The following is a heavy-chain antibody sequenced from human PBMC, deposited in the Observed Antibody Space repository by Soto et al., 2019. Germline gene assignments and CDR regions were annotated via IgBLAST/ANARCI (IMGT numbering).Heavy chain of an antibody. D-gene: IGHD2-2*01. J-gene: IGHJ6*03. CDR1: GGSISSGGYY. Sequence: QVQLQESGPGLVKPSQTLSLTCTVSGGSISSGGYYWSWIRQHPGKGLEWIGYIYYSGSTYYNPSLKSRVTISVDTSKNQFSLKLSSVTAADTAVYYCARARTSATSGVHGYYYMDVWGKGTTVTVSS. CDR3: ARARTSATSGVHGYYYMDV. CDR2: IYYSGST. V-gene: IGHV4-31*03.